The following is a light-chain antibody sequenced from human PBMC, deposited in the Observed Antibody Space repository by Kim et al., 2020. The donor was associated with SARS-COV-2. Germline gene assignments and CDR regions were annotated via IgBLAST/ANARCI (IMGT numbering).Light chain of an antibody. CDR1: QSVSDN. J-gene: IGKJ1*01. CDR2: RTS. CDR3: QQSNHWPPWT. Sequence: SPGGTATLACRASQSVSDNLAWYQQKPGQAPRLLIYRTSTRATGIPARFSGSGSGTEFTLTISSLQSEDFAVYYCQQSNHWPPWTFGQGTKVEIK. V-gene: IGKV3-15*01.